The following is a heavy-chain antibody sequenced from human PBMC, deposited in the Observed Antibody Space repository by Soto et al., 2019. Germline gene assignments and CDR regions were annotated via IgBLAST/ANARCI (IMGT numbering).Heavy chain of an antibody. Sequence: ASVKVSCKASGYTFTSYGISWVRQAPGQGLEWMGWISAYNGNTNYAQKLQGRVTMTTDTSTSTAYMELRSLRSDDTAVYYCARPFLIALRGLIVPSFFVYSRQAILVTISS. CDR2: ISAYNGNT. V-gene: IGHV1-18*01. CDR3: ARPFLIALRGLIVPSFFVY. J-gene: IGHJ4*02. CDR1: GYTFTSYG. D-gene: IGHD3-16*02.